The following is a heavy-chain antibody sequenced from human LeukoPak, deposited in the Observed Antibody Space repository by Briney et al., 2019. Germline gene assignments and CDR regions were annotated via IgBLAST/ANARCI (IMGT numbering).Heavy chain of an antibody. CDR3: ARDLLGYCSGGSCSTFDY. J-gene: IGHJ4*02. D-gene: IGHD2-15*01. CDR2: ISSSSSTI. CDR1: GFPFNVQT. V-gene: IGHV3-48*04. Sequence: PGGSLRLSCAASGFPFNVQTMNWVRQAPGKGLEWVSYISSSSSTIYYADSVKGRFTISRDNAKNSLYLQMNSLRAEDTAVYYCARDLLGYCSGGSCSTFDYWGQGTLVTVSS.